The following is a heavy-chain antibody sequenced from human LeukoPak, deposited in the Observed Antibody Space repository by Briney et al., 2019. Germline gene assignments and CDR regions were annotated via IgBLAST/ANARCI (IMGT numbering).Heavy chain of an antibody. J-gene: IGHJ4*02. CDR1: GFTFSSYG. CDR3: AKALIAAAGPFYFDY. CDR2: ISYDGSNK. V-gene: IGHV3-30*18. Sequence: GGSLRLSCAASGFTFSSYGMHWVRQAPGKGLEWVAVISYDGSNKYYADSVKGRITISRDNSKNTLYLQMNSLRAEDTAVYYCAKALIAAAGPFYFDYWGQGTLVTVSS. D-gene: IGHD6-13*01.